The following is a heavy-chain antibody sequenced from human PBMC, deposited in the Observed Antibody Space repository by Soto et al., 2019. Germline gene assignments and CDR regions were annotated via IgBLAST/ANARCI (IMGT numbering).Heavy chain of an antibody. Sequence: PGESLKISFKGSGYTFTRYWIGWVRQMPGKGLEWMGIIFPIDSDTRYSPSSQGQVTISADNSISTAYLQWSSLKASDTAIYYCATPGGRDFNAFDVWGQGTMVTVSS. J-gene: IGHJ3*01. V-gene: IGHV5-51*01. CDR1: GYTFTRYW. CDR2: IFPIDSDT. CDR3: ATPGGRDFNAFDV. D-gene: IGHD2-21*02.